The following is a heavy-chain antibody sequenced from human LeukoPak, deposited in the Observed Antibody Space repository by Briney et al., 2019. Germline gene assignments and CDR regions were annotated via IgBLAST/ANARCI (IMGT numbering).Heavy chain of an antibody. CDR2: IYHSGST. V-gene: IGHV4-4*02. Sequence: SGTLSLTCAVFGGSISSSNWWSWVRQPPGKGLEWIGEIYHSGSTNYNPSLKSRVTISVDKSKKQFSLKLSSVTAADTAVYYCARGLAAAGTDWFDPWGQGTLVTVSS. CDR3: ARGLAAAGTDWFDP. J-gene: IGHJ5*02. CDR1: GGSISSSNW. D-gene: IGHD6-13*01.